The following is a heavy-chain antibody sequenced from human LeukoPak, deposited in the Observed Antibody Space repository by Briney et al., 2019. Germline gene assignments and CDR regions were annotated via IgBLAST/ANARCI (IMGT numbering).Heavy chain of an antibody. CDR1: GGSISSGSYY. CDR3: ARANQGSQAFDI. CDR2: IYHSGST. V-gene: IGHV4-30-2*01. J-gene: IGHJ3*02. Sequence: PSETLSLTCTVSGGSISSGSYYWSWIRQPPGKGLEWIGYIYHSGSTYYNPSLKSRVTISVDRSKNQFSLKLSSVTAADTAVYYCARANQGSQAFDIWGQGTKVTVSS.